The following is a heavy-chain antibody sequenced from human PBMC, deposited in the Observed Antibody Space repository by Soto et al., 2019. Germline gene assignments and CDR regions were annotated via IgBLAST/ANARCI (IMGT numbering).Heavy chain of an antibody. J-gene: IGHJ5*02. Sequence: SAPXSLTCTVSCFSISSGDCYGMWIRQPPGGGVGWIGYIYYSGSTYYNPSLKSRVTISVDTSKNHFSLKLSSVTAADPAVYYRARATTYGDSKAIGRWDGWLDPWGQGTLVTVSS. CDR1: CFSISSGDCY. D-gene: IGHD4-17*01. V-gene: IGHV4-30-4*01. CDR2: IYYSGST. CDR3: ARATTYGDSKAIGRWDGWLDP.